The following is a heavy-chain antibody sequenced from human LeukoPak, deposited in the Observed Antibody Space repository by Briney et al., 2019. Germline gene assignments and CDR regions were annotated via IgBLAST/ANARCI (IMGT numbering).Heavy chain of an antibody. J-gene: IGHJ4*02. CDR3: ARGDSSSSEGSFGY. V-gene: IGHV2-70*04. D-gene: IGHD6-6*01. Sequence: SGPALVKPTQTLTLTCTFSGFSLSTSGMRVSWIRRPPGKALEWLARIDWDDDKFYSTSLKTRLTISKDTSKNQVVLTMTNMDPVDTATYYCARGDSSSSEGSFGYWGQGTLVTVSS. CDR1: GFSLSTSGMR. CDR2: IDWDDDK.